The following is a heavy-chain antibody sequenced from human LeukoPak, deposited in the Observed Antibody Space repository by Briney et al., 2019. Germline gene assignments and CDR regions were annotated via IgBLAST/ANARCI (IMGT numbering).Heavy chain of an antibody. Sequence: ASVKASCKASGYTLTQLSMHWVRQAPGKGLEWRGGFDPEDGETIYAQKFQGRVTMTEDTSTDTAYMELSSLRSEDTAVYYCATSVVLRYFDWYGLDAFDIWGQGTMVTVSS. D-gene: IGHD3-9*01. CDR3: ATSVVLRYFDWYGLDAFDI. CDR1: GYTLTQLS. CDR2: FDPEDGET. V-gene: IGHV1-24*01. J-gene: IGHJ3*02.